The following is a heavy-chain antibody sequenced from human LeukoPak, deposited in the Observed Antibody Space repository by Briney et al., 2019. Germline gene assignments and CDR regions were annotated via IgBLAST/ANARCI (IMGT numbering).Heavy chain of an antibody. CDR3: AREVVLSTSAWFEY. D-gene: IGHD3-22*01. V-gene: IGHV3-7*01. CDR2: IKEDGTEK. J-gene: IGHJ4*02. Sequence: GGSLRLSWAVSGFTFSSYWMSWVRQAPGKGLEWVANIKEDGTEKYYQDSVKGRFTISRDNAKNSLYLQMNSLRAEDTAVYYCAREVVLSTSAWFEYWGQGTLVTVSS. CDR1: GFTFSSYW.